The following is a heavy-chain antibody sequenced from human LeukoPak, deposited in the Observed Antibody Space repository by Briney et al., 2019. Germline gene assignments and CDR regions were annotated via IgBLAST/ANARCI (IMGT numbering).Heavy chain of an antibody. V-gene: IGHV4-59*08. Sequence: SETLSLTCTVSGGSISSYYWSWIRQPPGKGLEWIGYIYYSGSTNYNPSLKSRVTISVDTSKNQFSLKLSSVTAADTAVYYCARCIAVAGKGNNWFDPWGQGTLVTVSS. CDR3: ARCIAVAGKGNNWFDP. D-gene: IGHD6-19*01. J-gene: IGHJ5*02. CDR2: IYYSGST. CDR1: GGSISSYY.